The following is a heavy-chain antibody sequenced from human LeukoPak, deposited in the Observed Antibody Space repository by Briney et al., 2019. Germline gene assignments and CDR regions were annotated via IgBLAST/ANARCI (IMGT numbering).Heavy chain of an antibody. V-gene: IGHV3-23*01. CDR2: ITTSGGSA. Sequence: GGSLRLSCAASGFTFSSYAMSWVRQAPGKGLEWVSFITTSGGSASYADSVEGRFTISRDNPRNTLYMQMNSLRDEDTAVYYCAIMHGYYDGSGYWVQWGQGTLVTVSS. CDR1: GFTFSSYA. CDR3: AIMHGYYDGSGYWVQ. D-gene: IGHD3-22*01. J-gene: IGHJ4*02.